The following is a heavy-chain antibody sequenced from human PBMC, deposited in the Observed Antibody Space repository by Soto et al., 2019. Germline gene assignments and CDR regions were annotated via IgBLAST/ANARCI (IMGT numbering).Heavy chain of an antibody. V-gene: IGHV4-4*07. Sequence: ASETLSLTCTVSGCSISSYYWSWIRQPAGKGLEWIGRIHTSEGTKYNPSLKSRVTLSVDTSNNQLSLRLSSLTAADTAVYYCARALTAAAGLYFDYWGQGTLVTVSS. CDR2: IHTSEGT. CDR1: GCSISSYY. CDR3: ARALTAAAGLYFDY. J-gene: IGHJ4*02. D-gene: IGHD6-13*01.